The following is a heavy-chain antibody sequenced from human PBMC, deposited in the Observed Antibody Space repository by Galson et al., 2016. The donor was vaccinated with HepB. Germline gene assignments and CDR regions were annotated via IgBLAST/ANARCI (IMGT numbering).Heavy chain of an antibody. CDR2: ISGSGART. CDR3: AKGREFEWALPASFDY. V-gene: IGHV3-23*01. Sequence: SLRLSCAASGFTFTNYAMNWVRQAPGKGLEWVSSISGSGARTYYADSVKGRFTISRDNSKNTLFLQMNSLRAADTALYYCAKGREFEWALPASFDYWGQGTLLTVSS. CDR1: GFTFTNYA. D-gene: IGHD1-26*01. J-gene: IGHJ4*02.